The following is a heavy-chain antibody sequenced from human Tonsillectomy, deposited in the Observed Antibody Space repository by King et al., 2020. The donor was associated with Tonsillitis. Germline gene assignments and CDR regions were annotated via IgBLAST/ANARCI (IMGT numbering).Heavy chain of an antibody. V-gene: IGHV3-15*01. Sequence: VQLVESGGGLVKPGGSLSLSCAASGFAFSDAWINWVRQGPGKGLEWVARIKSIPDGGTADYAAPVRGRFALSRDDSKNTVSLQMHSLQSEDTAIYYCSTADKYSYGYPFDSWGQGTLVTVSS. J-gene: IGHJ4*02. CDR3: STADKYSYGYPFDS. CDR1: GFAFSDAW. CDR2: IKSIPDGGTA. D-gene: IGHD5-18*01.